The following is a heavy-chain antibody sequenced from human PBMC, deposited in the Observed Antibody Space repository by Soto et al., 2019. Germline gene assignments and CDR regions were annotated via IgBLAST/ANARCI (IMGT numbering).Heavy chain of an antibody. Sequence: GGSLRLSCAASGFTFSSYAMHWVRQAPGKGLEYVSVISGNGGSTYYANSVKGGFTISRDNSKNTLYLQMGSLRADDMAVYYCARRGYVLYLAYWGQGTLVTVA. D-gene: IGHD2-15*01. CDR1: GFTFSSYA. CDR2: ISGNGGST. V-gene: IGHV3-64*01. J-gene: IGHJ4*02. CDR3: ARRGYVLYLAY.